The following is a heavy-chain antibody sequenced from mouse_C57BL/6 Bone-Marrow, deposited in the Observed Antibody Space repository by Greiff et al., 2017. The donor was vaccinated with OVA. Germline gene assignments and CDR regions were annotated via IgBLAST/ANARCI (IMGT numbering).Heavy chain of an antibody. CDR1: GYTFTSYW. Sequence: VQLQQPGAELVMPGASVKLSCKASGYTFTSYWMHWVNQRPGQGLEWIGEIGPSDSYTNYNQNFKGKSTLTVDKSSSTAYMLLSSMTSEDSAVYECARCGWDYFDYWGQGTTLTVSS. CDR3: ARCGWDYFDY. J-gene: IGHJ2*01. V-gene: IGHV1-69*01. D-gene: IGHD3-3*01. CDR2: IGPSDSYT.